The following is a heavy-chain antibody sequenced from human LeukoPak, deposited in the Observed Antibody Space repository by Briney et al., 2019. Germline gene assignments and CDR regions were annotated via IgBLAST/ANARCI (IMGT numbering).Heavy chain of an antibody. CDR1: GYSFTSYW. D-gene: IGHD6-6*01. J-gene: IGHJ6*03. CDR3: ARRLGSSSSYMDV. V-gene: IGHV5-51*01. CDR2: IYPGDYDT. Sequence: GASLKISFKGSGYSFTSYWIGWVRQMPGKGLEWMGIIYPGDYDTRYSPSFQGQVTISADKSISTAYLQWSSLKASDTAMYYCARRLGSSSSYMDVWGKGTTVTVSS.